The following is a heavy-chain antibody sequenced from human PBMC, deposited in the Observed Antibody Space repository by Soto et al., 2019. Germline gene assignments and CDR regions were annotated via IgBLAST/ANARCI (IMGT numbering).Heavy chain of an antibody. CDR3: AREARPPYYDFWSGFAPDYYYGMDG. CDR1: GFTFSSYA. CDR2: ISYDGSNK. J-gene: IGHJ6*02. V-gene: IGHV3-30-3*01. Sequence: GGSLRLSCAASGFTFSSYAMHWVRQAPGKGLEWVAVISYDGSNKYYADSVKGRFTISRDNSKNTLYLQMNSLRAEDTAVYYCAREARPPYYDFWSGFAPDYYYGMDGWGQVTTVTVSS. D-gene: IGHD3-3*01.